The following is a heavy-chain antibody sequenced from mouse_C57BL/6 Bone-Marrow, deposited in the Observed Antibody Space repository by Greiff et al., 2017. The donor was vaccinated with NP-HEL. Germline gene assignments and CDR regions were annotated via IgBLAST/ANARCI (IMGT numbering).Heavy chain of an antibody. Sequence: DVKLVESGGGLVQPGGSLSLSCAASGFTFTDYYMSWVRQPPGKALEWLGFIRNKANGYTTEYSASVKGRFTISRDNSQSILYLQMNALRAEDSATYDCARSLIYYGNYVFYWYFDVWGTGTTVTVSS. J-gene: IGHJ1*03. CDR3: ARSLIYYGNYVFYWYFDV. CDR1: GFTFTDYY. D-gene: IGHD2-1*01. CDR2: IRNKANGYTT. V-gene: IGHV7-3*01.